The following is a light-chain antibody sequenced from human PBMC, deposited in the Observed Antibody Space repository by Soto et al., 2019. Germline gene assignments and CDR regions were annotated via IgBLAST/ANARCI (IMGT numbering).Light chain of an antibody. CDR2: AAS. V-gene: IGKV1-27*01. CDR1: QGIGNY. Sequence: DIQMTQSPSSLSASIGDRVTITCRASQGIGNYLAWYQQKPGKVPKLLIYAASTLQSGVPSRFSGRGGGTDFTLTISSLQPEDVATYYCQKYNSAPQTFGQGTKVEI. CDR3: QKYNSAPQT. J-gene: IGKJ1*01.